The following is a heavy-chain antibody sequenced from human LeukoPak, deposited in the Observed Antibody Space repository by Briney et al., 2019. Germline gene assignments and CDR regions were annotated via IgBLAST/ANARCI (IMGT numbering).Heavy chain of an antibody. CDR1: GFTFTSPW. V-gene: IGHV3-74*01. CDR3: AKDLHQTFDI. J-gene: IGHJ3*02. Sequence: GGSLRLSCAAPGFTFTSPWMHWVRQTPGKGLVWVSGIKNDGSDTAYADSVKGRFTISRDNAKNTLYLQMDSLRAEDTAVYYCAKDLHQTFDIWGQGTMVTVSS. CDR2: IKNDGSDT. D-gene: IGHD2-2*01.